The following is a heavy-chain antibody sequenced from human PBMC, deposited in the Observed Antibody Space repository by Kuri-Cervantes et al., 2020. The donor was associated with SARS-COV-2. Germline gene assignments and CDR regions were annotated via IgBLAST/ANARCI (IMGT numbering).Heavy chain of an antibody. V-gene: IGHV4-34*01. Sequence: GSLRLSCAVYGGSFSGYYWSWSRQPPGKGLEWNGEINHSGRTNYNPSLKSRVTISVDTSKNQFSLKLSSVTAADTAVYYCARGVGAAVAGTLITIYYYYGMDVWGQGTTVTVSS. D-gene: IGHD6-19*01. CDR2: INHSGRT. CDR3: ARGVGAAVAGTLITIYYYYGMDV. J-gene: IGHJ6*02. CDR1: GGSFSGYY.